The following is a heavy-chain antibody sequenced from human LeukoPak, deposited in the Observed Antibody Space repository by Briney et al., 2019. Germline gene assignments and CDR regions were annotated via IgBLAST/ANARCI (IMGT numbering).Heavy chain of an antibody. D-gene: IGHD1-26*01. CDR2: IYYSGST. CDR3: ARGGVGWFDP. Sequence: SETLSLTCTVSGGSISSYYWSWIRQPPGKGLEWIGYIYYSGSTNYNPSLKSRVTISVDTSKNQFSLKLSSVTAADTAVYYCARGGVGWFDPWGQGALVTVSS. V-gene: IGHV4-59*01. J-gene: IGHJ5*02. CDR1: GGSISSYY.